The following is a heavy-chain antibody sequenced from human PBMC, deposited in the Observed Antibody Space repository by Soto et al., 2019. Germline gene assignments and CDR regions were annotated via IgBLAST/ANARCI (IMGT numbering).Heavy chain of an antibody. D-gene: IGHD3-16*01. CDR3: ARDFDYVV. Sequence: ASGKVSCKASGYSFTRYYIHWVRQAPGQGLEWMGIINPTAGNTNYAQNFQGRVTMTRDTAPSTVYMELSSLRSEDTAVYYCARDFDYVVWGQGTTVTVSS. J-gene: IGHJ6*02. V-gene: IGHV1-46*01. CDR2: INPTAGNT. CDR1: GYSFTRYY.